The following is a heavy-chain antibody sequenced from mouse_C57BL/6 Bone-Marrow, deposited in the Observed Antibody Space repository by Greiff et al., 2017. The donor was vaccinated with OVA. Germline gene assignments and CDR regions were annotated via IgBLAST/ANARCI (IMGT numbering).Heavy chain of an antibody. D-gene: IGHD1-1*01. J-gene: IGHJ1*03. CDR3: AIPPYYDGSSASYWYFDV. Sequence: EVQLQQSGAELVKPGASVKLSCTASGFNIKDYYMHWVKQRTEQGLEWIGRIDPEDGETKYAPKFQGKAPITADTSSNTAYLQLSSLTSEDTAVYYCAIPPYYDGSSASYWYFDVWGTGTTVTVSS. CDR2: IDPEDGET. V-gene: IGHV14-2*01. CDR1: GFNIKDYY.